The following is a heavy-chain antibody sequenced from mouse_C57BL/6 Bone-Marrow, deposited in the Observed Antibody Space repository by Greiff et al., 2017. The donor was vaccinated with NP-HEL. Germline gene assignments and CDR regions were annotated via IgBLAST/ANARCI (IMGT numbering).Heavy chain of an antibody. Sequence: QVQLQQPGAELVRPGSSVKLSCKASGYTFTSYWMHWVKQRPIQGLEWIGNIDPSDSETHYNQKFKDKATLTVDKSSSTAYMQLSSLTSEESAVYYCARWAYYSNLWYFDVWGTGTTVTVSS. CDR3: ARWAYYSNLWYFDV. D-gene: IGHD2-5*01. V-gene: IGHV1-52*01. J-gene: IGHJ1*03. CDR2: IDPSDSET. CDR1: GYTFTSYW.